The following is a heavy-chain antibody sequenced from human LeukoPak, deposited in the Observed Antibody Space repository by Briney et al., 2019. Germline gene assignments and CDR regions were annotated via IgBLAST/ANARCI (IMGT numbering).Heavy chain of an antibody. CDR3: ARQAAGYSYATYFDY. CDR1: GGSISSYY. CDR2: IYTSGSA. Sequence: SETLSLTCTVSGGSISSYYWSWIRQPAGKGLEWIGRIYTSGSANYNPSLKSRVTMSVDTSKNQFSLKLSSVTAADTAVYYCARQAAGYSYATYFDYWGQGTLVTVSS. D-gene: IGHD5-18*01. V-gene: IGHV4-4*07. J-gene: IGHJ4*02.